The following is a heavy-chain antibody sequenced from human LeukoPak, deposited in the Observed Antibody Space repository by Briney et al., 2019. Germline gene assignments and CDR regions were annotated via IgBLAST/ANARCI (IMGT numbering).Heavy chain of an antibody. CDR3: ARNNYYDSSGDAFDI. J-gene: IGHJ3*02. Sequence: ASVKASCKASGYTFTSYYMHWVRQAPGQGLEWMGIINPSGGSTSYAQKFQGRVTMTRDTSTSTVYMELSSLRSEDTAVYYCARNNYYDSSGDAFDIWGQGTMVTVSS. V-gene: IGHV1-46*01. D-gene: IGHD3-22*01. CDR1: GYTFTSYY. CDR2: INPSGGST.